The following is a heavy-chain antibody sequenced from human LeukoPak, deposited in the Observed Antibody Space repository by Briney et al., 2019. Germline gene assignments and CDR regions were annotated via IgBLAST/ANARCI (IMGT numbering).Heavy chain of an antibody. CDR2: IYTSGST. D-gene: IGHD4-23*01. CDR3: ARDRLYYSGNSHFDY. CDR1: GGSISSGSYY. J-gene: IGHJ4*02. Sequence: SETLSLTCTVSGGSISSGSYYWSWIRQPAGKGLEWIGRIYTSGSTNYNPSLKSRVTISVDTSKNQFSLKLTSVTAADTAVYYCARDRLYYSGNSHFDYWGQGTLVTVSS. V-gene: IGHV4-61*02.